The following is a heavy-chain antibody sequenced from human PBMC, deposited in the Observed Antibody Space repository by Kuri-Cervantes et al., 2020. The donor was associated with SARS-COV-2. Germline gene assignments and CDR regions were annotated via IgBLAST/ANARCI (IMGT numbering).Heavy chain of an antibody. CDR3: ARKIPYCSGGSCYSGWFDP. D-gene: IGHD2-15*01. CDR1: DGSISTYY. Sequence: GSLRLSCTVSDGSISTYYWSWIRQPPGKGLEWIGYIYYSGSTYYNPSLKSRVTISVDTSKNQFSLKLSSVTAADTAVYYCARKIPYCSGGSCYSGWFDPWGQGTLVTVSS. J-gene: IGHJ5*02. V-gene: IGHV4-59*01. CDR2: IYYSGST.